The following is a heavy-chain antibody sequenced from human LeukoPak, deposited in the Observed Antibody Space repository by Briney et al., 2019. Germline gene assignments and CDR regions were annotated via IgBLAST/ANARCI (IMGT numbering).Heavy chain of an antibody. V-gene: IGHV4-59*01. J-gene: IGHJ2*01. CDR3: ARVYYSSSYDYWYFDL. CDR1: GGSFSGFY. Sequence: SETLSLTCAVYGGSFSGFYWSWIRQPPGKGLEWIGYKDYSGSTNYNRSLKSRVTISVDTSKNQFSLKLSSVTAADTAVYYCARVYYSSSYDYWYFDLWGRGTLVTVSS. CDR2: KDYSGST. D-gene: IGHD6-13*01.